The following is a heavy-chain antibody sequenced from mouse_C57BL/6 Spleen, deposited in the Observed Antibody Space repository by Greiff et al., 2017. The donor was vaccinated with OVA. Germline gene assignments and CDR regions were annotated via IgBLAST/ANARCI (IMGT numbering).Heavy chain of an antibody. CDR2: IYPGDGDT. CDR3: ARPRLSYAMDY. Sequence: VQLQQSGAELVKPGASVKISCKASGYAFSSYWMNWVKQRPGKGLEWIGQIYPGDGDTNYNGKFKGKATLTADKSSSTAYMPLSSLTSEDSAVYFCARPRLSYAMDYWGQGTSVTVSS. J-gene: IGHJ4*01. CDR1: GYAFSSYW. V-gene: IGHV1-80*01.